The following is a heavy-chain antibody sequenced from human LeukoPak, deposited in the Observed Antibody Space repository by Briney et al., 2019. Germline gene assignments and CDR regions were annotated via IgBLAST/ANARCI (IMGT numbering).Heavy chain of an antibody. CDR2: ISGSGGST. D-gene: IGHD2-2*01. Sequence: ETLSLTCAVSGGSISSSNWWRWVRQAPGKGLEWGSIISGSGGSTYYADSVKGRFTISRDNSKSTRYLQMNSLRAEDTAVYYCAKVIDIFVIPATVTLDYWGQGTLVTVSS. CDR3: AKVIDIFVIPATVTLDY. V-gene: IGHV3-23*01. CDR1: GGSISSSN. J-gene: IGHJ4*02.